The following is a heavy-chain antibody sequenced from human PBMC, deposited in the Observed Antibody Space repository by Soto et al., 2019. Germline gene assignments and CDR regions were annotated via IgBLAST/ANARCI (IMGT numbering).Heavy chain of an antibody. J-gene: IGHJ6*03. D-gene: IGHD2-2*01. CDR3: AKSSSWAHYYYMDV. Sequence: GGSLRLSCAASGFTFSSYAMSWVRQAPGKGLEWVSVISGSGDTTNYADSVKDRFTISRDNSKNSLYLQMNSLRVEDTAIYYCAKSSSWAHYYYMDVWGKGTTVTV. V-gene: IGHV3-23*01. CDR1: GFTFSSYA. CDR2: ISGSGDTT.